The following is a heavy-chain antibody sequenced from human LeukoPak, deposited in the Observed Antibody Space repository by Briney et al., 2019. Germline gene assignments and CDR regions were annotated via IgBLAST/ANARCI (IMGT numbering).Heavy chain of an antibody. CDR1: GYTLTELS. Sequence: ASVKASCKVSGYTLTELSMHWVRQAPGKGLEWMGGFDPEDGETIYAQKFQGRVTMTEDTSTDTAYMELSSLRSEDTAVYYCATGVGATHRAFDIWGQGTMVTVSS. V-gene: IGHV1-24*01. CDR3: ATGVGATHRAFDI. D-gene: IGHD1-26*01. J-gene: IGHJ3*02. CDR2: FDPEDGET.